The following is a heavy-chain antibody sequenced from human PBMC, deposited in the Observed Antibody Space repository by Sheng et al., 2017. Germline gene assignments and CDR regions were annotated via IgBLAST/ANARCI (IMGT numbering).Heavy chain of an antibody. Sequence: QVQLQESGPGLVKPSETLSLTCTVSGGSISSYYWSWIRQPAGKGLEWIGRIYTSGSTNYNPSLKSRVTMSVDTSKNQFSLKLSSVTAADTAVYYCARARPLGYCSGGSCSPFDYWAREPWSPSPQ. CDR2: IYTSGST. J-gene: IGHJ4*02. CDR1: GGSISSYY. V-gene: IGHV4-4*07. CDR3: ARARPLGYCSGGSCSPFDY. D-gene: IGHD2-15*01.